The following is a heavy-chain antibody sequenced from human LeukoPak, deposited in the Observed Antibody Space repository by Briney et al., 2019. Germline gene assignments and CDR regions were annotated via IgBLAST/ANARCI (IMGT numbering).Heavy chain of an antibody. CDR1: GDSVSSNSAA. D-gene: IGHD6-13*01. CDR3: ARGLGSSSWFPSGWFDP. CDR2: TYYRSKWYN. V-gene: IGHV6-1*01. Sequence: SQTLSLTCSISGDSVSSNSAAWHWIRQSPSTGLEWLGSTYYRSKWYNDYSVSVKSRITINPDTSKNQFSLQLNSVTPEDTAVYYCARGLGSSSWFPSGWFDPWGQGTLVTVSS. J-gene: IGHJ5*02.